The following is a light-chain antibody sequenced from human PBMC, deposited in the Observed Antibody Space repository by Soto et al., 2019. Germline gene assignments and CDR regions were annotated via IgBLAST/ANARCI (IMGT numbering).Light chain of an antibody. V-gene: IGLV1-40*01. CDR3: QSFDSSLSGSV. Sequence: QSVLTQPPSVSGAPGQRVTISCTGSSSNIGAGYGVHWYQQLPGTAPKLLIYGSSNRPSGVPDRFSGSKSGTSASLAITGLQAEDEGDYYCQSFDSSLSGSVFGGGTKLTVL. J-gene: IGLJ2*01. CDR2: GSS. CDR1: SSNIGAGYG.